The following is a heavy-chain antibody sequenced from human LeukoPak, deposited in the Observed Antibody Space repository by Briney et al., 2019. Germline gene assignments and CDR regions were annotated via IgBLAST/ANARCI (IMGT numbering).Heavy chain of an antibody. CDR1: GYTFTSYG. CDR2: ISAYNGNT. V-gene: IGHV1-18*01. J-gene: IGHJ5*02. CDR3: ARDRGIAEADSFDP. Sequence: ASVKVSCKASGYTFTSYGISWVRQAPGQGLEWMGWISAYNGNTNYAQKFQGRVTMTSDTSTSTAYMELRSLRSDDTAVYYCARDRGIAEADSFDPWGQGTLVTVSS. D-gene: IGHD6-13*01.